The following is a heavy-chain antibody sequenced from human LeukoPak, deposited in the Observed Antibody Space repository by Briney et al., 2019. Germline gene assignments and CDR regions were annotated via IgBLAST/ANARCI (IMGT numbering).Heavy chain of an antibody. D-gene: IGHD3-22*01. CDR1: GFTFSSYA. Sequence: PGGSLRLSCAASGFTFSSYAMSWVRQAPGTGLEWVTAISGSGGSTYYADSVKGRFTISRDNAKNSLYLQMSSLRAADTAVYYCTRSQAGYYYFPLDCWGQGTLVTVSS. CDR2: ISGSGGST. V-gene: IGHV3-23*01. J-gene: IGHJ4*02. CDR3: TRSQAGYYYFPLDC.